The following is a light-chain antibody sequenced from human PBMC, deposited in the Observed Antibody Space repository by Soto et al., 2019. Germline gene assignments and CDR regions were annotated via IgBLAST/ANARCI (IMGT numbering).Light chain of an antibody. J-gene: IGLJ1*01. Sequence: VLTQAPSASGTPGQRVIISCSGSSFNIGSNYVYWYQQLPGTAPKLVIFRNDQRPSGIPDRISGSKSGTSASLAISGLRSEDEADYYCSAWDDSLSGYVFGTGTKVTVL. V-gene: IGLV1-47*01. CDR2: RND. CDR1: SFNIGSNY. CDR3: SAWDDSLSGYV.